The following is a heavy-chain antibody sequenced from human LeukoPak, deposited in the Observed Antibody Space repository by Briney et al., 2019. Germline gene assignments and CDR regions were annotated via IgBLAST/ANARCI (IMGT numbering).Heavy chain of an antibody. CDR3: AKDAFPYNGVYDAFDI. CDR1: GFTFSDYA. V-gene: IGHV3-23*01. Sequence: GGSLRLSCVASGFTFSDYAMNWVRQAPGKGLEWVSHISGGEDTYYADSVKGRSTMSRDNSRNTLYLQINSLRADDTAVYYCAKDAFPYNGVYDAFDIWGQGTVVTASS. J-gene: IGHJ3*02. CDR2: ISGGEDT. D-gene: IGHD3-10*01.